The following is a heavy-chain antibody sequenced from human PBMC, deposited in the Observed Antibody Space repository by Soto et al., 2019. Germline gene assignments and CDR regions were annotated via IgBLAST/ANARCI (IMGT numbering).Heavy chain of an antibody. CDR2: LNGSGGSI. CDR3: AKDREFYGDYVFDY. J-gene: IGHJ4*02. D-gene: IGHD4-17*01. Sequence: GGSLRLSCAASGFTFSNYAMTWVRQAPGKGLEWVSDLNGSGGSIGYADSVKGRFTISRDNAKNSLYLQMNSLRAEDTALYYCAKDREFYGDYVFDYWGQGTLVTVSS. CDR1: GFTFSNYA. V-gene: IGHV3-9*01.